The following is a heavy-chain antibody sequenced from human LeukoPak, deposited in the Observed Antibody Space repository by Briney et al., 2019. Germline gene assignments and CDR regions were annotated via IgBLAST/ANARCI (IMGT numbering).Heavy chain of an antibody. CDR3: TRGSNYGDYEPRDY. CDR2: IRSKAYGGTT. V-gene: IGHV3-49*04. CDR1: GFTFGDYA. D-gene: IGHD4-17*01. Sequence: GGSLRLSCTASGFTFGDYAMSWVRQAPGKGLEWVGFIRSKAYGGTTEYAASVKGRFTISRDDSKSIAYLQMNSLKTEDTAVYYCTRGSNYGDYEPRDYWGQGTLVTVSS. J-gene: IGHJ4*02.